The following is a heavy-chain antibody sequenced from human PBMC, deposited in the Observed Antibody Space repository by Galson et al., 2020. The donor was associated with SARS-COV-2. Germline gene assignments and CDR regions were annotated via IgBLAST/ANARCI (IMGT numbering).Heavy chain of an antibody. V-gene: IGHV1-46*01. J-gene: IGHJ6*02. CDR1: GYTFTGYY. Sequence: ASVKVSCKASGYTFTGYYMHWVRQAPGQGLEWMGIINPSGGSTSYAQKFQGRVTMTRDTSTSTVYMELSSLRSEDTAVYYCAREDYYDSSGYYYYYGMDVWGQGTMVTVSS. D-gene: IGHD3-22*01. CDR3: AREDYYDSSGYYYYYGMDV. CDR2: INPSGGST.